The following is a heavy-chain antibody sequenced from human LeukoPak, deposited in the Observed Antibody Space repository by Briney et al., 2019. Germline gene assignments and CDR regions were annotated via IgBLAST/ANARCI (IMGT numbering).Heavy chain of an antibody. V-gene: IGHV1-2*02. CDR3: AREEVRRAVAGYFDN. J-gene: IGHJ4*02. Sequence: ASVKVSCKASGYTFTGYYMHWVRQAPGQGLEWMGWINPNSGGTNYAQKFQGRVTMTRDTSISTAYMELSRLRSDDTAVYYCAREEVRRAVAGYFDNWGQGTLVTVSS. CDR1: GYTFTGYY. D-gene: IGHD6-19*01. CDR2: INPNSGGT.